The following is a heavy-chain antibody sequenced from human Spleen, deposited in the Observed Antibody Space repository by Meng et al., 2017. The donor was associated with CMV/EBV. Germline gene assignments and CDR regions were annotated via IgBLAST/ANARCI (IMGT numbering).Heavy chain of an antibody. V-gene: IGHV4-61*02. D-gene: IGHD3-22*01. Sequence: QGQFQGSGPGLGKPSQTLSLSCNVSGGSIRSGNYYWNWIRQPAGKELEWIGHVHTSGSTKYNPSLKSRVTISVDRSKNQFSLRLNFVTVADTAVYYCARDHYDTAPIWGQGTLVTVSS. J-gene: IGHJ4*02. CDR1: GGSIRSGNYY. CDR3: ARDHYDTAPI. CDR2: VHTSGST.